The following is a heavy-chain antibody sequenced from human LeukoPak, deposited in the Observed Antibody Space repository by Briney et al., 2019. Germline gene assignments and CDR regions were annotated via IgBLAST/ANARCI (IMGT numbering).Heavy chain of an antibody. J-gene: IGHJ4*02. CDR3: ARIKWAVVND. CDR2: INPNSGDT. V-gene: IGHV1-2*02. CDR1: VYTFTDYY. D-gene: IGHD5-12*01. Sequence: ASVKVSFKSSVYTFTDYYIHWVRQAPGQGLEWLGWINPNSGDTNYAQNFQGRVTMTRDTSINTAYMDLSSLRSDDTAVYYCARIKWAVVNDWGQGTLVTVSS.